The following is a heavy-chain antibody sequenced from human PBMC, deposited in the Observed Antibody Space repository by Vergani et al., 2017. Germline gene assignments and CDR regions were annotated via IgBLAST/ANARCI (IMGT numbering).Heavy chain of an antibody. CDR1: GFSFGDYA. J-gene: IGHJ4*02. CDR3: SRGRGYSFGYSDY. D-gene: IGHD5-18*01. Sequence: EVQLVESGGGLVPPGRSLRLSCAASGFSFGDYAMTWVRKAPGKGLGWVAFIRNKAYGGTTEYAASVKGRFTISRDDSKRLAYLQLSGLKTEDTAVYFCSRGRGYSFGYSDYWGQGTLVTVSS. V-gene: IGHV3-49*04. CDR2: IRNKAYGGTT.